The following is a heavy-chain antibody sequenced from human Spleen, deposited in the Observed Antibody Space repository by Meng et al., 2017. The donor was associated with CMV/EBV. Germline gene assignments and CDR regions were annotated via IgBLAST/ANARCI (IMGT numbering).Heavy chain of an antibody. CDR3: ARVLYYYDRGYFDY. D-gene: IGHD3-22*01. Sequence: QVQQGQSWARVRKPGASVKVSGKAYGSTFTNYGITWVRQAPGQGLEWMGWISAYNGNTNYAQTLQGRLTMTTDTSTSTAYMELRSLRSDDTAVYYCARVLYYYDRGYFDYWGQGTLVTVSS. CDR2: ISAYNGNT. V-gene: IGHV1-18*01. J-gene: IGHJ4*02. CDR1: GSTFTNYG.